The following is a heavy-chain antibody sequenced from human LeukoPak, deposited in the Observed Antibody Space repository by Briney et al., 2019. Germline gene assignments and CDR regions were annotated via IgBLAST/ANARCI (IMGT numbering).Heavy chain of an antibody. CDR2: IYYSGST. CDR1: GGSINSYY. V-gene: IGHV4-59*01. J-gene: IGHJ4*02. D-gene: IGHD3-22*01. Sequence: PSETLSLTCTVSGGSINSYYWSWIPQPPGKGRVGIGYIYYSGSTNYNPSLKSRVTISVDTSKNQFSLKLSSVTAADTAVYYCASSRYYYDSSGILFDYWGQGTLVTVSS. CDR3: ASSRYYYDSSGILFDY.